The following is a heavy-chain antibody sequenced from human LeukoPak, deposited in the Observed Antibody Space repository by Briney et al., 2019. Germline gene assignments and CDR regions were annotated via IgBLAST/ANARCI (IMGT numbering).Heavy chain of an antibody. D-gene: IGHD3-10*01. CDR1: GFTFSSYA. J-gene: IGHJ4*02. V-gene: IGHV3-23*01. CDR3: AKDQEGSGAYPHFHS. Sequence: PGGSLRLSCAASGFTFSSYAMSWIRQAPGKGLEWVSGISGFGGNTFYPDYVRGRFTISRGNSKNTLYLQMNSLRAEDSALYYCAKDQEGSGAYPHFHSWGQGTLVSVSS. CDR2: ISGFGGNT.